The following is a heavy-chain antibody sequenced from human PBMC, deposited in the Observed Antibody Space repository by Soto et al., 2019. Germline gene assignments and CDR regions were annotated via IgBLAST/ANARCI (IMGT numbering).Heavy chain of an antibody. D-gene: IGHD4-4*01. Sequence: ASETLSLTCTVSGGSISSSSYYWGWIHQPPGKGLEWIGSIYYSGSTYYNPSLKSRVTISVDTSKNQFSLKLSSVTAADTAVYYCARDTVTPPYYYYYYGMDVWGQGTTVTVSS. CDR3: ARDTVTPPYYYYYYGMDV. J-gene: IGHJ6*02. V-gene: IGHV4-39*01. CDR2: IYYSGST. CDR1: GGSISSSSYY.